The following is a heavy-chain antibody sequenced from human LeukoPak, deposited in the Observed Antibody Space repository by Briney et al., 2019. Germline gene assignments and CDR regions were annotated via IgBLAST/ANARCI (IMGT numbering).Heavy chain of an antibody. V-gene: IGHV4-30-4*08. Sequence: SETLSLTCTVSGGSISSGDYYWSWIRQPPGKGLEWFGYIYYSGSTYYNPSLKSRVTISVDTSKNQCSLKLSSVTAADTAVYYCARDRVPAAILSIWGQGTLVTVSS. CDR3: ARDRVPAAILSI. CDR2: IYYSGST. CDR1: GGSISSGDYY. D-gene: IGHD2-2*02. J-gene: IGHJ4*02.